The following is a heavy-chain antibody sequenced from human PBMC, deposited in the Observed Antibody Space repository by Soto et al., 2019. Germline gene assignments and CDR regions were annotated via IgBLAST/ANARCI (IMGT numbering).Heavy chain of an antibody. CDR1: GGTFSSYA. CDR3: ARDSPIARMDV. J-gene: IGHJ6*02. V-gene: IGHV1-69*13. D-gene: IGHD6-13*01. CDR2: IIRIFSTA. Sequence: SVKVSCKASGGTFSSYAISWVRQAPGQGLEWMGGIIRIFSTANYAQKFQGRVTITADESTSTAYMELSSLRFEYTAVYYCARDSPIARMDVWGQGTTVTVSS.